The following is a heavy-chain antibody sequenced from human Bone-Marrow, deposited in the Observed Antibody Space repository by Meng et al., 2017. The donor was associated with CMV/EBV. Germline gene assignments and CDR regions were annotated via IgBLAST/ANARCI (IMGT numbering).Heavy chain of an antibody. CDR2: INPNSGGT. CDR1: GYTFTSYD. J-gene: IGHJ4*02. D-gene: IGHD6-19*01. V-gene: IGHV1-2*02. CDR3: AREGDSYSSGWYSVAY. Sequence: ASVKVSCKASGYTFTSYDINWVRQAPGQGLEWMGWINPNSGGTNYAQKFQGRVTMTRDTSISTAYMELSRLRSDDTAVYYCAREGDSYSSGWYSVAYWGQGTLVTVSS.